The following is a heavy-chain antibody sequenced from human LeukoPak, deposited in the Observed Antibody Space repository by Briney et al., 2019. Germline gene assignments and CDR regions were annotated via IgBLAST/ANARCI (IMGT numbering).Heavy chain of an antibody. CDR2: MSHDGGHE. V-gene: IGHV3-30-3*01. D-gene: IGHD5-24*01. Sequence: PGRSLRLSCGASGFSFSSYDMHWVRQAPGKGLEWVAIMSHDGGHEYYADSLEGRFTISRDNSKDTLYLQMNSLRAEDTAVYYCARDPFTFKRMATIIDYWGQGTLVTVSS. CDR1: GFSFSSYD. J-gene: IGHJ4*02. CDR3: ARDPFTFKRMATIIDY.